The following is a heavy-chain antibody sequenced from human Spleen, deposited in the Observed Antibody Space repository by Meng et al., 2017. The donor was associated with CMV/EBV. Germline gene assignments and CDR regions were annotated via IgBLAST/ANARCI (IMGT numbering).Heavy chain of an antibody. CDR1: GFTFRSYW. J-gene: IGHJ4*02. CDR2: IKQDVSER. Sequence: GGSLRLSCAVSGFTFRSYWMSWFRQAPGKGLEWVANIKQDVSERYYVGSVKGRFTISRDNAERSIYLQMNSLRDEDTAVYYCARDFGGGQQLALFDSWGQGTLVTVSS. CDR3: ARDFGGGQQLALFDS. D-gene: IGHD6-13*01. V-gene: IGHV3-7*01.